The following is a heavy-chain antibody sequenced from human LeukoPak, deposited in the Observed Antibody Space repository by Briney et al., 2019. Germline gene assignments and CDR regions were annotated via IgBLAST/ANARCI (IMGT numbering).Heavy chain of an antibody. CDR2: ISGSGDAA. V-gene: IGHV3-23*01. CDR3: ASEASRFDY. J-gene: IGHJ4*02. CDR1: GFTFTTYG. D-gene: IGHD2-2*01. Sequence: GGSLRLSCAASGFTFTTYGMSWVRQAPEKGLEWVSVISGSGDAAYYADSVKGRFTISRDNSKNTVSLQMNSLRAEDTATYYCASEASRFDYWGQGTLVTVSS.